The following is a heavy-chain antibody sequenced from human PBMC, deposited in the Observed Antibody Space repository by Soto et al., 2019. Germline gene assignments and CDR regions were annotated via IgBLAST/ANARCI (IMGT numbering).Heavy chain of an antibody. CDR1: GGSISGFY. J-gene: IGHJ4*02. CDR2: IHTGGTT. CDR3: VRISGGPIR. V-gene: IGHV4-4*07. Sequence: QVQLQESGPGLVKPSETLSLTCTVSGGSISGFYWNWFRQPAGKGLEWIGRIHTGGTTNYKPSLRSRVTMSVDTSKNQFSLKLTSVTAADTAVYYCVRISGGPIRWGQGTLVTVSS.